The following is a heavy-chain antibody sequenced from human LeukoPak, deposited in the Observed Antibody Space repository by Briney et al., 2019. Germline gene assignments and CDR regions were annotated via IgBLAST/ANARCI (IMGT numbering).Heavy chain of an antibody. CDR1: GYTFTSYG. D-gene: IGHD3-10*01. CDR3: AREARIDVLLWFETEFYAFDI. V-gene: IGHV1-18*01. CDR2: ISAYNGNT. J-gene: IGHJ3*02. Sequence: ASVKVSCKASGYTFTSYGISWVRQAPGQGLEWMGWISAYNGNTNYAQKLQGRVTMTTDTSTSTAYMELRSLRSDDTAVYYCAREARIDVLLWFETEFYAFDIWGQGTMVTVSS.